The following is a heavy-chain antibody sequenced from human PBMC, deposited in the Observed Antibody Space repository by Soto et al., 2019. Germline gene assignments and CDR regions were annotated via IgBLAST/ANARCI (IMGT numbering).Heavy chain of an antibody. V-gene: IGHV1-2*02. CDR2: INPNSGGT. CDR3: ARTELRFLEWSSGYYYAMDV. D-gene: IGHD3-3*01. J-gene: IGHJ6*02. CDR1: GYTFTGNF. Sequence: QVQLVQSGAEVKKPGASVKVSCKASGYTFTGNFMHWVRQAPGQGLEWMGWINPNSGGTNYAQKFQGRVTLTRDTSISTAYMELSSLRSYDTAVYYCARTELRFLEWSSGYYYAMDVWGQGTTVTVSS.